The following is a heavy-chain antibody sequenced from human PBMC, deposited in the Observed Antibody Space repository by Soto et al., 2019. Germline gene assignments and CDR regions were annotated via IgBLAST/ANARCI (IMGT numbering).Heavy chain of an antibody. J-gene: IGHJ6*02. CDR2: IYYSGST. D-gene: IGHD3-10*01. CDR1: GGSISSYY. Sequence: SETLSLTCTVSGGSISSYYWSWIRQPPGKGLEWIGYIYYSGSTNYNPSLKSRVTISVDTSKNQFSLKLSSVTAADTAVYYCARGFGDLYYYYGMDVWGQGTTVTVSS. V-gene: IGHV4-59*08. CDR3: ARGFGDLYYYYGMDV.